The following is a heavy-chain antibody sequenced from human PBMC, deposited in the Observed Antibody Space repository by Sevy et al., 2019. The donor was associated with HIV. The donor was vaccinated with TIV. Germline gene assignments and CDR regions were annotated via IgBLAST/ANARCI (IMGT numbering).Heavy chain of an antibody. V-gene: IGHV3-11*06. CDR1: GFTFSDYY. CDR2: ISTSSNYI. CDR3: ARVRYNYGQHYFDY. J-gene: IGHJ4*02. Sequence: GGSLRLSCTASGFTFSDYYMSWIRQAPGKGLEWVSDISTSSNYINYADSVKGRFTISRHNAKNSLYLQMNSLRAEDTAVYFCARVRYNYGQHYFDYWGLGTLVTVSS. D-gene: IGHD5-18*01.